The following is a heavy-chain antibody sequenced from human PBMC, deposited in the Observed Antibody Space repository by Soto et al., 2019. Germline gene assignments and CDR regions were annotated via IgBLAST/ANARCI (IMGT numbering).Heavy chain of an antibody. Sequence: SETLSLTCAVYGGSFSGYYWSWIRQPPGKGLEWIGEINHSGSTNYNPSLKSRVTISVDTSKNQFSLKPSSVTAADTAVYYCAREGQYQLLSRNHYYYYYMDVWGKGTTVTVSS. CDR1: GGSFSGYY. D-gene: IGHD2-2*01. V-gene: IGHV4-34*01. CDR3: AREGQYQLLSRNHYYYYYMDV. J-gene: IGHJ6*03. CDR2: INHSGST.